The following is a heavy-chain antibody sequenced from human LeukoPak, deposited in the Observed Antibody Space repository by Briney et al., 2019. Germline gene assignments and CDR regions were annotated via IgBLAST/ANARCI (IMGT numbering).Heavy chain of an antibody. D-gene: IGHD1-26*01. Sequence: GGSLRLSCAASGLTFSSYAMTWVRQAPGKGLEWVSGISDSGGSTYYADSVKGRFTISRGSSKNTLFLHMNTLRAEDTAIYYCAKGRTVGASYWYFDLWGRGTLVTVSS. CDR3: AKGRTVGASYWYFDL. CDR1: GLTFSSYA. J-gene: IGHJ2*01. CDR2: ISDSGGST. V-gene: IGHV3-23*01.